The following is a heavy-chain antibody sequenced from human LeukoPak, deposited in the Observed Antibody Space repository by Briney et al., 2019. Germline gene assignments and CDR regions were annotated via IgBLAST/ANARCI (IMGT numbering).Heavy chain of an antibody. CDR3: AKDADIAVVVSHFDY. V-gene: IGHV3-23*01. CDR2: KVGGGGST. Sequence: GSPRLSCAASGFTFTNYSLTLLRQAPGEGLGWVLSKVGGGGSTYYADSVKGRFTISRDNSRNTLYVQMNSLRADDTAVYYCAKDADIAVVVSHFDYWGQGTLVSVSP. J-gene: IGHJ4*02. CDR1: GFTFTNYS. D-gene: IGHD6-19*01.